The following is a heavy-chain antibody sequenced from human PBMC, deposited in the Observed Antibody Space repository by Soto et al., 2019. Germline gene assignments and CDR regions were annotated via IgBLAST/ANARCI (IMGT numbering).Heavy chain of an antibody. CDR3: AKDLVKTSSWPAD. D-gene: IGHD2-2*01. V-gene: IGHV4-30-2*01. CDR1: GGSISSGGYS. J-gene: IGHJ4*02. Sequence: SETLSLTCAVSGGSISSGGYSWSWIRQPPGKGLEWIGYIYHSGSTYYNPSLKSRFAISRDNSKNTLFLQMNSLRVEDTAVYYCAKDLVKTSSWPADWGQGTLVTVSP. CDR2: IYHSGST.